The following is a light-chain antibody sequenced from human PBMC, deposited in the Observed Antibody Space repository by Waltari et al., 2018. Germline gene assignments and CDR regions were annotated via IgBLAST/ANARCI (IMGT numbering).Light chain of an antibody. CDR2: GAS. J-gene: IGKJ2*01. CDR3: QQYGSSPI. Sequence: IVLTQSPRTLSLSPGERATLSCRASQSVSSSYLAWYQQKPGQAPRLLIYGASSRATGIPDRFSGSGSGTDFTLTISRLEPEDFAVYYCQQYGSSPIFGQGTKLGIK. V-gene: IGKV3-20*01. CDR1: QSVSSSY.